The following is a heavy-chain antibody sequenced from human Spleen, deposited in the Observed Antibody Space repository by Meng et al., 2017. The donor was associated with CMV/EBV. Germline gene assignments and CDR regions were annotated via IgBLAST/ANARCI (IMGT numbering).Heavy chain of an antibody. D-gene: IGHD1-1*01. V-gene: IGHV5-51*01. CDR2: IWPTDSDT. J-gene: IGHJ6*02. CDR3: ARVGFWRDFAMDV. CDR1: GEKFTTYW. Sequence: GESLKISCTDSGEKFTTYWIGWVRQMPGKGLEWRGIIWPTDSDTRYSPSFRGQVIISVDKSINTAYLECRSLKASDTAMYYCARVGFWRDFAMDVWGQGTTVTVSS.